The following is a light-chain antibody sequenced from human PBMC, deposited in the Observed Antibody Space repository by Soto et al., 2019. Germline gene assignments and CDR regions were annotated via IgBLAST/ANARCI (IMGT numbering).Light chain of an antibody. CDR3: QQYGTSEII. V-gene: IGKV3-20*01. CDR2: GAS. J-gene: IGKJ5*01. Sequence: EIVLTQSPGILSLSPGERASLSCGASQSISSSFLAWYQQKPGQAPRLLIYGASIRASGIPDRFSGSGSGTDFTLTISRLEPEDFAVFYCQQYGTSEIIFGQGTRLEN. CDR1: QSISSSF.